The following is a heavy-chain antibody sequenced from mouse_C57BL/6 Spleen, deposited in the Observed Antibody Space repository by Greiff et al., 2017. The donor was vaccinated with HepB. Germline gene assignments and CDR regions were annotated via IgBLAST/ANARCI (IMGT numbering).Heavy chain of an antibody. V-gene: IGHV1-50*01. D-gene: IGHD3-2*02. J-gene: IGHJ2*01. CDR1: GYTFTSYW. Sequence: VQLQQPGAELVKPGASVKLSCKASGYTFTSYWMQWVKQRPGQGLEWIGEIDPSDSYTNYNQKFKGKATLTVDTSSSTAYMQLSSLTSEDSAVYYCARRAAQVSYFDYWGQGTTLTVSS. CDR2: IDPSDSYT. CDR3: ARRAAQVSYFDY.